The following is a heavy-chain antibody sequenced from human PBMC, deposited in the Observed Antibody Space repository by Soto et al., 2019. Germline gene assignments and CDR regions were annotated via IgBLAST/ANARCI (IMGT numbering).Heavy chain of an antibody. CDR1: GGSISSGGYY. CDR3: ARGARNSTGDYDHFDY. CDR2: IYYSGST. D-gene: IGHD4-17*01. Sequence: SQTLSLTCTVSGGSISSGGYYWSWIRQHPGKGLEWIGYIYYSGSTYYNPSLKSRVTISVDTSKNQFSLKLSSVTAADTAVYYCARGARNSTGDYDHFDYWGQGTLVTVSS. V-gene: IGHV4-31*03. J-gene: IGHJ4*02.